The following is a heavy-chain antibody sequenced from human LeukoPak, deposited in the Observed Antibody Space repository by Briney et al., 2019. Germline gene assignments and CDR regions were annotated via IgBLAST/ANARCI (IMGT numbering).Heavy chain of an antibody. CDR2: ISYDGSNK. V-gene: IGHV3-30*03. J-gene: IGHJ4*02. CDR1: GFTFSSYG. CDR3: VGSSSWYVL. Sequence: GRSLRLSCAASGFTFSSYGMHWVRQAPGKGLEWVAVISYDGSNKYYADSVKGRFTISRDNSKNTLYLQMNSLRAEDTAVYYCVGSSSWYVLWGQGTLVTVSS. D-gene: IGHD6-13*01.